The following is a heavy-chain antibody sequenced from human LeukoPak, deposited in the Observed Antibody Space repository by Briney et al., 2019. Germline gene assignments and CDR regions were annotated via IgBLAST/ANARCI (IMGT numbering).Heavy chain of an antibody. CDR2: FDPEDGET. Sequence: ASVKVSCKASGYTFTAYYMHWVRQAPGKGLEWMGGFDPEDGETIYAQKFQGRVTMTEDTSTDTAYMELSSLRSEDTAVYYCATGTRSGRVADPFDYWGQGTLVTVSS. V-gene: IGHV1-24*01. CDR3: ATGTRSGRVADPFDY. CDR1: GYTFTAYY. D-gene: IGHD6-19*01. J-gene: IGHJ4*02.